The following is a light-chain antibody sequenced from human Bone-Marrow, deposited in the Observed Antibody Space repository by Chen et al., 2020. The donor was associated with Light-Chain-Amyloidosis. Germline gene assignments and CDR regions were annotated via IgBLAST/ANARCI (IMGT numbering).Light chain of an antibody. CDR3: QVWDRSSDRPV. V-gene: IGLV3-21*02. CDR1: NIGSTC. J-gene: IGLJ3*02. CDR2: DDS. Sequence: SYVLTQPSSVSVAPGQTATIACGGNNIGSTCVHWYQQTPGQAPLLVVYDDSDRPSGIPERLSGSNSGNTATLTSSRVEAGDEADYYCQVWDRSSDRPVFGGGTKLTVL.